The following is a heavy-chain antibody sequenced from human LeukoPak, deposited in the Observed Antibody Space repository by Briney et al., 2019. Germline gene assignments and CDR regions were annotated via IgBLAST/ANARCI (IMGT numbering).Heavy chain of an antibody. CDR3: ARTHYSESSYGMDV. J-gene: IGHJ6*02. D-gene: IGHD2-15*01. V-gene: IGHV3-66*01. CDR2: ISIGGST. Sequence: GCLILACAASGFNVSNNYISWVRQAPGKGREWVSFISIGGSTYYADSVKDRFPLARDNSKTTVYLQMHSLRAEDTAAYYCARTHYSESSYGMDVWGQGTTVIVFS. CDR1: GFNVSNNY.